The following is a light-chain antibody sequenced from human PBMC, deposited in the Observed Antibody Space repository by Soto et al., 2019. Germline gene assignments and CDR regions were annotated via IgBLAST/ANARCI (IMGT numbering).Light chain of an antibody. V-gene: IGKV3-20*01. Sequence: EIVLTQSPGTLSLSPGERATLSCSASQSVSSAYVAWYQQKPGQAPRLLISGASSRATGIPDRFSGSGSGTDFSITISGLEPEDFAVYYCQQYGGSVPITFGQGTRLDIK. J-gene: IGKJ5*01. CDR2: GAS. CDR1: QSVSSAY. CDR3: QQYGGSVPIT.